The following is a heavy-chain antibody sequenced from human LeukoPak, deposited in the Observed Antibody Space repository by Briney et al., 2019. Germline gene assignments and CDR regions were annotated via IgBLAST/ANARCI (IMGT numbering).Heavy chain of an antibody. CDR1: GGSISSGSYY. CDR3: ARVYSYGPLYYYYYYDMDV. D-gene: IGHD5-18*01. CDR2: IYYSGST. V-gene: IGHV4-61*01. Sequence: ETLSLTCTVSGGSISSGSYYWSWIRQPPGKGLEWIGNIYYSGSTNYNPSLKSRVTISVDTSKNQFSLKLSSVTAADTAVYYCARVYSYGPLYYYYYYDMDVWGKGTTVTISS. J-gene: IGHJ6*03.